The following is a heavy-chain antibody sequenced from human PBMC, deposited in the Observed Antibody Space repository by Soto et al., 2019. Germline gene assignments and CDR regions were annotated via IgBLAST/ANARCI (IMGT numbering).Heavy chain of an antibody. CDR3: AAHYDSSGYYYDYYGMDV. CDR2: INAGNGNT. D-gene: IGHD3-22*01. Sequence: QVQLVQSGAEVKKPGASVKVSCKASGYTFTSYAMHWVRQAPGQRLEWMGWINAGNGNTKYSQKFQGRVTITRDTSASTAYMELSSLRSEDTAVYYCAAHYDSSGYYYDYYGMDVWGKGTTVTVSS. J-gene: IGHJ6*04. V-gene: IGHV1-3*01. CDR1: GYTFTSYA.